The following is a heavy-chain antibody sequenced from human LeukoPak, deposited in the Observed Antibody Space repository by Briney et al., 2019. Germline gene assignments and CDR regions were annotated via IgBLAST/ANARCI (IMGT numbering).Heavy chain of an antibody. Sequence: PGGSLRLSCVASGFTFSSYWMSWVRQAPGKGLEWVANIKQDGSEKYYVDSVKGRFTISRDNAKNSLYLQMNSLRAEDTAVYYCARDDSGSFDYWGQGTLVTVSS. D-gene: IGHD3-10*01. CDR3: ARDDSGSFDY. V-gene: IGHV3-7*01. CDR2: IKQDGSEK. J-gene: IGHJ4*02. CDR1: GFTFSSYW.